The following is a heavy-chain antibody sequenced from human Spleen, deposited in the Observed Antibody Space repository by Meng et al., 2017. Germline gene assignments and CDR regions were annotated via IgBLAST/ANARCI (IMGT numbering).Heavy chain of an antibody. CDR3: ARGRISTYWYFDL. J-gene: IGHJ2*01. V-gene: IGHV4-34*01. CDR2: INHSGST. Sequence: QVQLQQWGAVLLKPSETLSLTCAVYGGSFSGYYWNWIRQPPGKGLEWIGEINHSGSTNYNPSLKSRVTISVDTSKNQFSLKLSSVTAADTAVYYCARGRISTYWYFDLWGRGTLVTVSS. D-gene: IGHD2/OR15-2a*01. CDR1: GGSFSGYY.